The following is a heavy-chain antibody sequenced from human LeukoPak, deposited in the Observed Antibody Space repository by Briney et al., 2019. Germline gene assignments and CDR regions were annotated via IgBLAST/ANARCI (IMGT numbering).Heavy chain of an antibody. J-gene: IGHJ5*02. D-gene: IGHD3-9*01. V-gene: IGHV4-59*08. CDR3: ARAMYDILTGYWENWFDP. Sequence: PSETLSLTCTVSGGSISSYYWSWIRQPPGKGLEWIGSIYHSGSTYYNPSLKSRVTISVDTSKNQFSLKLSSVTAADTAVYYCARAMYDILTGYWENWFDPWGQGTLVTVSS. CDR2: IYHSGST. CDR1: GGSISSYY.